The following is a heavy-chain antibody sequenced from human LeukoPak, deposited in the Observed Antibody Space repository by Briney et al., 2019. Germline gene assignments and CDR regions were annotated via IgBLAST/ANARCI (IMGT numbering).Heavy chain of an antibody. V-gene: IGHV5-51*01. D-gene: IGHD3-10*01. Sequence: GESLKISCKGSGYSFISYWIGWVRQMPGKGLEWMGIIYPGDSDTRYSPSFQGQVTISVDKSNSTAYLQWSSLKASDTAMYYCARRYNSGNSNCFDPWGQGTLVTVSS. J-gene: IGHJ5*02. CDR1: GYSFISYW. CDR2: IYPGDSDT. CDR3: ARRYNSGNSNCFDP.